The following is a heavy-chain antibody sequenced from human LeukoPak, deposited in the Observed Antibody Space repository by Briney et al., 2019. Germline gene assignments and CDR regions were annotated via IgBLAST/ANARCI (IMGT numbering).Heavy chain of an antibody. V-gene: IGHV4-38-2*02. Sequence: MSGGSLRLSCAASGFTLSDYYMSWIRQAPGKGLEWIGSIYHSGSTYYNPSLKSRVTISVDTSKNQFSLKLSSVTAADTAVYYCARDGEVLLWFGELSTFDYWGQGTLVTVSS. CDR3: ARDGEVLLWFGELSTFDY. D-gene: IGHD3-10*01. J-gene: IGHJ4*02. CDR1: GFTLSDYY. CDR2: IYHSGST.